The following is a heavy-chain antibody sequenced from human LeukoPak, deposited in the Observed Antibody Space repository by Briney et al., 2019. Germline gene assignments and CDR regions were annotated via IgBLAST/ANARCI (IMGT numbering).Heavy chain of an antibody. J-gene: IGHJ5*02. Sequence: SETLSLTCTVSGGSISSYYWSWIRQPPGKGLEWIGYIYYSGSTNYNPSPKSRVTISVDTSKNQFSLKLSSVTAADTAVYYCASSRITMVRGVGWFDPWGQGTLVTVSS. CDR3: ASSRITMVRGVGWFDP. CDR1: GGSISSYY. CDR2: IYYSGST. V-gene: IGHV4-59*01. D-gene: IGHD3-10*01.